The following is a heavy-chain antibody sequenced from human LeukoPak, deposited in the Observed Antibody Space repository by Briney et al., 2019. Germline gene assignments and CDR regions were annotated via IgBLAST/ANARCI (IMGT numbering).Heavy chain of an antibody. Sequence: ASVTVSCKASGFTFTNYYMHWVRQAPGQGLEWMGLINPSGSNTNYAQKFRGRVTMTRDTSATTVYMELSSLRSEVTAVYYCAREESGGYFDYGGQGTLVTVSS. D-gene: IGHD2-8*02. J-gene: IGHJ4*02. CDR1: GFTFTNYY. CDR3: AREESGGYFDY. V-gene: IGHV1-46*01. CDR2: INPSGSNT.